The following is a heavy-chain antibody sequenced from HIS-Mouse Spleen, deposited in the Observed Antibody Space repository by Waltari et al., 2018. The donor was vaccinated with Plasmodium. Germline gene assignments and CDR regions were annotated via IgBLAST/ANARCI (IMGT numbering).Heavy chain of an antibody. V-gene: IGHV1-2*07. CDR3: ARVLGYKAAAGTFVEYFQH. Sequence: QVQLVQSGAEVKKPGASVKVSCKASGYTFTGYYMHWVRQAPGQGLEWMGWSNPNRGGTNYAHKFQGRVTMTRYTSISTADMELSRLGSDDTAVDYCARVLGYKAAAGTFVEYFQHWGQGTLVTVSS. CDR1: GYTFTGYY. CDR2: SNPNRGGT. D-gene: IGHD6-13*01. J-gene: IGHJ1*01.